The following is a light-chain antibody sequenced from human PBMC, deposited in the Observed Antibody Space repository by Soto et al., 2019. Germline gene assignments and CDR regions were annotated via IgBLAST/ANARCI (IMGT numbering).Light chain of an antibody. Sequence: DIQMTQSPSTLSGSVGDRVTITCRASQTIRSWLAWYQQKPGKAPKLLIYKASTLKSGVASRFSGSGSGTEFTLTISSLQPEDFATYYCQHYNSYSEAFGQGTKVDIK. CDR1: QTIRSW. V-gene: IGKV1-5*03. CDR3: QHYNSYSEA. J-gene: IGKJ1*01. CDR2: KAS.